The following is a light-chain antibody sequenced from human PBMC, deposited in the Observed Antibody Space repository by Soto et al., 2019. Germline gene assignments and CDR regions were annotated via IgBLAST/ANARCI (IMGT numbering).Light chain of an antibody. CDR1: QDINNY. V-gene: IGKV1-33*01. J-gene: IGKJ4*01. CDR3: QRSDNLPIT. Sequence: DIQMTQSPSSLSASVGAKVTITCQASQDINNYLNWYPQKPGKAPKLLIYDASHLETGVPSRFSGSGYGTSFTYAISSRQPDDIATYYCQRSDNLPITLGGGTKVQI. CDR2: DAS.